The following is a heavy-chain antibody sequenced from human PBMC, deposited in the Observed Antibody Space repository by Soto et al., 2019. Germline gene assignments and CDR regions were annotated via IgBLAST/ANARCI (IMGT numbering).Heavy chain of an antibody. V-gene: IGHV4-31*03. D-gene: IGHD2-2*01. CDR3: ARGEGGYYAHVYYMDV. J-gene: IGHJ6*03. Sequence: QVQLQESGPGLVKPSQTLSLTCTVSGGSISSGGYYWSWIRQNPGKGLEWIGYIYYSGSTYYNPSLKSRVTISVDTSKNQFSLKLSSVTAADTAVYYCARGEGGYYAHVYYMDVWGKGTTVTVSS. CDR2: IYYSGST. CDR1: GGSISSGGYY.